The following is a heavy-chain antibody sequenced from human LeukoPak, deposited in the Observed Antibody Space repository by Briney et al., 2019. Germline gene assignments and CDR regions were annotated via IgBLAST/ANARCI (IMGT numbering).Heavy chain of an antibody. J-gene: IGHJ4*02. Sequence: PSETLSLTCAVSGGSISSSNWWSWVRPSPERGLEWLAEIYHSGSFNRNPSLKSRVTISVDTSKNQFSLKLSSVTAADTAVYYCVPNSIGYCSGGNCYQVSDYWGQGTLVTVSS. D-gene: IGHD2-15*01. V-gene: IGHV4-4*02. CDR3: VPNSIGYCSGGNCYQVSDY. CDR1: GGSISSSNW. CDR2: IYHSGSF.